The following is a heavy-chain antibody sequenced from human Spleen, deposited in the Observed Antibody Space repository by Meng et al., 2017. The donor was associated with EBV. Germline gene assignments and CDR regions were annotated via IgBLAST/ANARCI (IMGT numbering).Heavy chain of an antibody. CDR1: GDSISSFYY. CDR3: ARPFPSWQSPRLDPFGA. V-gene: IGHV4-39*01. CDR2: VHYTGST. D-gene: IGHD6-19*01. Sequence: QVQRQQWGAGLVKPSETLSLTCTVSGDSISSFYYWGWIRQPPGRGLEWIGSVHYTGSTYYSPSLKSRVTVSVDTSKNQFSLRLTSVTAADTAVYYCARPFPSWQSPRLDPFGAWGQGTLVTVSS. J-gene: IGHJ5*02.